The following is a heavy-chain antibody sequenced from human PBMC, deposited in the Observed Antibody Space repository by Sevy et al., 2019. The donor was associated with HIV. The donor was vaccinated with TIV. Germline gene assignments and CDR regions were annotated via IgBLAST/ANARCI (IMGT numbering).Heavy chain of an antibody. D-gene: IGHD3-10*01. J-gene: IGHJ5*02. CDR1: GFTFSSYE. Sequence: GGSLRLSCAASGFTFSSYEMNWVRQAPGKGLEWVSYISSSGSTIYYADSVKGRFTISRDNAKNSLYLQMNSLRAEDTAVYYCARYRRFGEGWGGNWFDPWGQGTLVTVSS. V-gene: IGHV3-48*03. CDR3: ARYRRFGEGWGGNWFDP. CDR2: ISSSGSTI.